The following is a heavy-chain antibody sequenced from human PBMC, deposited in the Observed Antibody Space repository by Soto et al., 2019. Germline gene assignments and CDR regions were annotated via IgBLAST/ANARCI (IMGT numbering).Heavy chain of an antibody. J-gene: IGHJ4*02. CDR1: GFTFSSYV. CDR2: ISPDSSVT. Sequence: QVPLVESGGGVVQPGRSLSLSCAASGFTFSSYVAHWVRQAPGTGLEWVAVISPDSSVTHYADSVQGRFTISRDHSKNTLYLHMSSLRDEATAVFYCAREGASTQGACFDYGGQVTPVAVST. V-gene: IGHV3-30*04. D-gene: IGHD3-3*01. CDR3: AREGASTQGACFDY.